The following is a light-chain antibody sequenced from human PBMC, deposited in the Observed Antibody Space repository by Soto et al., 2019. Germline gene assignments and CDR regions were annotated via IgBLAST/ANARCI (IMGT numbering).Light chain of an antibody. J-gene: IGKJ3*01. CDR3: QQRSNLFT. CDR2: DAS. V-gene: IGKV3-11*01. Sequence: EIVLTQSPATLYLAPGERDILSCRSSQSLINVLAWYQQKPGQAPRLLIYDASNRATGIPVRFSGSGSGTDLTLTISSLEPEDFAVYYCQQRSNLFTFGPGTTVEIK. CDR1: QSLINV.